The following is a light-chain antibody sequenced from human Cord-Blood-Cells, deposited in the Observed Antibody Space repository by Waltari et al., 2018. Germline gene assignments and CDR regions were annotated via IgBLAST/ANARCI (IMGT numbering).Light chain of an antibody. CDR3: QQYNSYSQA. CDR1: QSISSW. CDR2: DAS. J-gene: IGKJ1*01. Sequence: DIQMTQSPSTLSASVGDRVTITCRASQSISSWLAWYQQKPGKAPKLRIYDASSLESGVPSRFSGSGAGTEFPLTSSSLQPDDFAAYYCQQYNSYSQAFGQGTKVEIK. V-gene: IGKV1-5*01.